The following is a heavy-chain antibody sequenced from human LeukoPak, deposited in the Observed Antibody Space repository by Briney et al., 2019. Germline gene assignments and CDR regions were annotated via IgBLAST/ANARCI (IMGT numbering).Heavy chain of an antibody. D-gene: IGHD3-22*01. J-gene: IGHJ4*02. V-gene: IGHV3-33*06. CDR3: AKDPGLGGYYYDSSGYHS. Sequence: GGSLRLSCAVSGFTFSSYGMHCVRQAPGKGREGVAVIWYDGSNKYYADSVKGRFTISRDNSKNTQYLQMHRLRVEDPAVYYCAKDPGLGGYYYDSSGYHSWGQGTLVTVSS. CDR1: GFTFSSYG. CDR2: IWYDGSNK.